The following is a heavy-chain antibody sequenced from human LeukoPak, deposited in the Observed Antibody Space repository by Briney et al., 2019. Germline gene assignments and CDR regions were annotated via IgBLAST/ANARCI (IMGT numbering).Heavy chain of an antibody. Sequence: GRSLRLSCAASGFTFSSYAMHWVRQAPGKGLEWVAVISYDGSNKYYADSVKGRFTISRDNSKNTLYLQMNSLRAEDTAVYYCARDLITAIAAAGPFDYWGQGTLVTVSS. V-gene: IGHV3-30*04. CDR1: GFTFSSYA. D-gene: IGHD6-13*01. CDR2: ISYDGSNK. CDR3: ARDLITAIAAAGPFDY. J-gene: IGHJ4*02.